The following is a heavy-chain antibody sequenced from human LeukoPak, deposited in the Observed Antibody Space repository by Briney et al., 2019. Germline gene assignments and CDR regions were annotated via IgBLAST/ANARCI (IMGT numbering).Heavy chain of an antibody. Sequence: PGGSLRLSCAASGFTFDDYAMHWVRHAPGKGLEWVSGITWNSGSIGYADSVKGRFTISRDNAKNTLYLQMNSLRAEDTAVYYCARDPGLAVAGIPSTGDYWGQGTLVTVSS. D-gene: IGHD6-19*01. J-gene: IGHJ4*02. CDR2: ITWNSGSI. CDR3: ARDPGLAVAGIPSTGDY. CDR1: GFTFDDYA. V-gene: IGHV3-9*01.